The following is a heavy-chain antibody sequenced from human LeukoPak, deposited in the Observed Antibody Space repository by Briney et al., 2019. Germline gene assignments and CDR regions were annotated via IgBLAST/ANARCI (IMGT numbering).Heavy chain of an antibody. CDR2: ISWNSGSI. V-gene: IGHV3-9*01. Sequence: GGSLRLSCAASGFTFDDYAMHWVRQAPGKGLEWVSGISWNSGSIGYADSVKGRFTISRDNAKNSLYLQMNSLRAEDTALYYCAKDFRLVGETLGEYYFDYWGQGTLVTVSS. J-gene: IGHJ4*02. D-gene: IGHD3-16*01. CDR1: GFTFDDYA. CDR3: AKDFRLVGETLGEYYFDY.